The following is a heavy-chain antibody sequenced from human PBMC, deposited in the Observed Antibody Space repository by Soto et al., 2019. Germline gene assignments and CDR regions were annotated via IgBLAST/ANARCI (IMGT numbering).Heavy chain of an antibody. CDR3: ARDKSPSEMAFGY. D-gene: IGHD3-10*01. V-gene: IGHV3-53*01. CDR2: IYTGGST. CDR1: GFIVSSDY. J-gene: IGHJ4*02. Sequence: GGSLRLSCAASGFIVSSDYMSWVRQAPGKGLEWVSIIYTGGSTFYADSVKGRFTIARDNSKNMLYLQMNSLRTEDTAVYYCARDKSPSEMAFGYWGQGTLVTVPS.